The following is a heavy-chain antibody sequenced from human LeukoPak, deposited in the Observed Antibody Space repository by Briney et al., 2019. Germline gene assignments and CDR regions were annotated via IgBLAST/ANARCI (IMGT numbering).Heavy chain of an antibody. D-gene: IGHD6-19*01. CDR3: ARDKSSGWYGVADY. V-gene: IGHV3-48*02. J-gene: IGHJ4*02. Sequence: PGGSLRLSCAASGFTFSSYNMNWVRQAPGKGLEWISYISSSSNTIYYADSVKGRFTMTRDKANNSLFLQMNSLGDEDTAVYYCARDKSSGWYGVADYWGQGTLVTVSS. CDR2: ISSSSNTI. CDR1: GFTFSSYN.